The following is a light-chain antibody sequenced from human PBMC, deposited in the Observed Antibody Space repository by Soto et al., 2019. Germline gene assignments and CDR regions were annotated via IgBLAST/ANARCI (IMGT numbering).Light chain of an antibody. J-gene: IGKJ1*01. CDR2: SAS. CDR1: QSVSNL. Sequence: DIQMTQSPSSLSASVGDRVTITCRASQSVSNLLNWYQQKPGKAPKLLIYSASSLQSGVPSRFSGSGSGTDFTLTISSLQPEDFATYYCQQSHNTPRTFDQGTKVEIK. V-gene: IGKV1-39*01. CDR3: QQSHNTPRT.